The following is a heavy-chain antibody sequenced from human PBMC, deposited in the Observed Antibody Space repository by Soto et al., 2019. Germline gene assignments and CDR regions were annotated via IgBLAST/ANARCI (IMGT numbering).Heavy chain of an antibody. Sequence: GGSLRLSCAASGFTFSSYGMQWVGQAPGKGLEWVAVISYDGSNKYYADSVKGRFTISRDNSKNTLYLQMNSLRAEDTAVYYCAKVMLGLVDAFDISGPGTMVTVSS. CDR2: ISYDGSNK. D-gene: IGHD2-15*01. CDR1: GFTFSSYG. J-gene: IGHJ3*02. CDR3: AKVMLGLVDAFDI. V-gene: IGHV3-30*18.